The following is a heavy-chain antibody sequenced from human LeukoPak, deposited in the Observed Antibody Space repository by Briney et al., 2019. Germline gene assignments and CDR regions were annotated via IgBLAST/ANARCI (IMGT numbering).Heavy chain of an antibody. CDR1: GFTLSRYW. J-gene: IGHJ4*02. CDR2: IKQDESEK. Sequence: GGSLRLSCAASGFTLSRYWMRWVRQAPGKGGEGVANIKQDESEKYYVDSLKGRFTISRDNAKNSLYLQMNSLRAEDTAVYYCARGDYWGQGTLVTVSS. CDR3: ARGDY. V-gene: IGHV3-7*01.